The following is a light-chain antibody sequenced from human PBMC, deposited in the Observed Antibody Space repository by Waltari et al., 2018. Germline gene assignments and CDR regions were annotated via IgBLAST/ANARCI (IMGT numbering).Light chain of an antibody. CDR3: CSYAGSSTFVV. CDR1: SSDVGCYNL. V-gene: IGLV2-23*02. Sequence: QSALTQPASVSGSPGQSITISCTGTSSDVGCYNLFSWYQQHPGKAPKLLIYEVSKRPSGVSNRFSGSKSGNTASLTISGLQAEDEADYYCCSYAGSSTFVVFGGGTKLTVL. CDR2: EVS. J-gene: IGLJ2*01.